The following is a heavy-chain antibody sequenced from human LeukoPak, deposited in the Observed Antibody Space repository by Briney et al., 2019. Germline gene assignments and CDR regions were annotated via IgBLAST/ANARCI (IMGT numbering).Heavy chain of an antibody. V-gene: IGHV3-21*01. CDR3: ARDQAGSGHYAAY. CDR2: ISSSRSYI. Sequence: PGGSLRLSCAASGFTFSSYSMNWVRQAPGKGLEWVSFISSSRSYIYYADSVKGRFTISRDNAKNSLYLQMNSLRAEDTAVYYCARDQAGSGHYAAYWVQGSLVTVTS. CDR1: GFTFSSYS. D-gene: IGHD3-10*01. J-gene: IGHJ4*02.